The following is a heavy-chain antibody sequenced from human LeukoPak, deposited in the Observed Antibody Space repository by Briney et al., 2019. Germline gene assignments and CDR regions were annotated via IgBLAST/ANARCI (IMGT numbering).Heavy chain of an antibody. CDR1: GGSISSYY. Sequence: PSETLSLTCTVSGGSISSYYWSWIRQPAGKGLEWIGRIYTSGSTNYNPSLKSRVTMSVDTSKNQFSLKLSSVTAADTAVYYCARGRGAGSSLNWFDPWGQGTLVTVSS. J-gene: IGHJ5*02. D-gene: IGHD2-15*01. V-gene: IGHV4-4*07. CDR2: IYTSGST. CDR3: ARGRGAGSSLNWFDP.